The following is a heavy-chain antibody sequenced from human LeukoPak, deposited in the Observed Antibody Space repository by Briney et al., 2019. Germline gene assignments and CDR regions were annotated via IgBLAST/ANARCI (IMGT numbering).Heavy chain of an antibody. CDR3: ARAGQRATSVYGY. V-gene: IGHV3-7*01. Sequence: GGSLRLSCAASGFTFSSSWMSWVRQAPGKGLEGVANIKQDGSEKYYVDSVKGRFTISRDNAKNSLYLQMNSLRAEDTAVYYCARAGQRATSVYGYWGQGTLVTVSS. CDR1: GFTFSSSW. CDR2: IKQDGSEK. D-gene: IGHD1-26*01. J-gene: IGHJ4*02.